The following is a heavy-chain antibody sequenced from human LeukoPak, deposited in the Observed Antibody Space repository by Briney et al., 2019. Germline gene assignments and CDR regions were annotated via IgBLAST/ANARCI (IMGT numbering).Heavy chain of an antibody. V-gene: IGHV3-48*02. J-gene: IGHJ4*02. CDR1: GFTFSSYG. Sequence: GGSLRLYCAASGFTFSSYGMNWVRQAPGKGLEGVSYIGTSSSTIYYADSVKGRFTISRDNARNSLYLQMNSLRDEDTAVYYCARHDFGGNSGDYWGQGTLVTVSS. CDR2: IGTSSSTI. D-gene: IGHD4-23*01. CDR3: ARHDFGGNSGDY.